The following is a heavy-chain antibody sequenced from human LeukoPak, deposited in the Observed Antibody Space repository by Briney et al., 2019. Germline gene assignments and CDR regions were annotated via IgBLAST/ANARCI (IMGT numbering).Heavy chain of an antibody. D-gene: IGHD3-10*01. J-gene: IGHJ4*02. CDR3: ARAGRATDY. Sequence: SETLSLTCTVSGGSISSYYWSWIRQPPGKGLEWIGYIYYSGSTNYNPSLKSRVTISVDTSKNQFSLKLSSVTAADTAAYYCARAGRATDYWGQGTLVTVSS. CDR2: IYYSGST. CDR1: GGSISSYY. V-gene: IGHV4-59*01.